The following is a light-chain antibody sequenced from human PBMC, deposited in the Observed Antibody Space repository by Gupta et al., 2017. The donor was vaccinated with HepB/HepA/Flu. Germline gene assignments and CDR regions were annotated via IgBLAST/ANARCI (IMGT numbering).Light chain of an antibody. CDR1: SSNIGSNG. V-gene: IGLV1-44*01. CDR3: AAWDDSLNGWV. CDR2: SSN. J-gene: IGLJ3*02. Sequence: QSVLTQPPSASGTPGQRVTISCSGSSSNIGSNGVNWYQQFPGTAPKLRIYSSNHRPSGVSDQFSGSKSGTSASLAIXGXQSEDEXDYYCAAWDDSLNGWVFGGGTKLTVL.